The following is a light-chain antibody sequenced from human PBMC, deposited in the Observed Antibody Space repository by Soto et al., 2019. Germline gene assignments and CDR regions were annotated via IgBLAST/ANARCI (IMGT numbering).Light chain of an antibody. CDR1: QSVSTK. J-gene: IGKJ3*01. CDR3: QQYNNWPYT. V-gene: IGKV3D-15*01. Sequence: MVMTQSPATLSVSPGERATLSCRASQSVSTKLAWYQQKPGQAPRLLIYGASTRATGIPARFSGSGSGTDFTLTISSLQSEDLAVYYCQQYNNWPYTFGPGTRVDIK. CDR2: GAS.